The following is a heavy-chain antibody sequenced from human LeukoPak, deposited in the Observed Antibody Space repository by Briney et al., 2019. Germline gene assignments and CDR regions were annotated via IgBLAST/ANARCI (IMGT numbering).Heavy chain of an antibody. V-gene: IGHV3-23*01. Sequence: GGSLRLSCAASGFTFSNNAMSWVRQAPGKGLEWVSALSGSADSTYYADSVKGRFTISRDNSKNTLYLQMNSLRAEDTAVYFCARNPGGSGYHPLDYWGQGTLVTVSS. D-gene: IGHD3-22*01. CDR3: ARNPGGSGYHPLDY. CDR1: GFTFSNNA. J-gene: IGHJ4*02. CDR2: LSGSADST.